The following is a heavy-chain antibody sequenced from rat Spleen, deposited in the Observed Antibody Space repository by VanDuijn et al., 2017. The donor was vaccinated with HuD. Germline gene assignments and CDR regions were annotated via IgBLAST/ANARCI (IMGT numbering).Heavy chain of an antibody. Sequence: EVQLVESGGGLVQPGRSLKLSCAASGFTFSDYYMAWVRQAPTKGLEWVATISYDGSSTYYRDSVKGRFTISRDNAKSTLYLQMDSLRSEDTATYYCARSEGPYWYFDFWGPGTMVTVSS. CDR3: ARSEGPYWYFDF. V-gene: IGHV5-29*01. CDR1: GFTFSDYY. CDR2: ISYDGSST. D-gene: IGHD1-11*01. J-gene: IGHJ1*01.